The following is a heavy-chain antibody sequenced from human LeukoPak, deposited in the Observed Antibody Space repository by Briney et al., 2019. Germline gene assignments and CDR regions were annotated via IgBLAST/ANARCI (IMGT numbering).Heavy chain of an antibody. J-gene: IGHJ4*02. V-gene: IGHV4-59*02. D-gene: IGHD2-15*01. CDR2: IYYSGST. CDR3: ARGRYCSGGSCYVDY. CDR1: GASVRSYY. Sequence: SETLSLTCTVSGASVRSYYWSWIRQTPGKGLEWIGYIYYSGSTDYNPSLKRRVTISADTSKNQFSLKLSSVTAADTAVYYCARGRYCSGGSCYVDYWGQGTLVTVSS.